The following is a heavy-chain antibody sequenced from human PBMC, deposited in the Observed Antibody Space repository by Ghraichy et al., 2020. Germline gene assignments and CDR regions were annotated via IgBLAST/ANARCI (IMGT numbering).Heavy chain of an antibody. Sequence: SDPLKGRFTISRDNSKNTLYLQMDSLRPEDTAMYHCARDNYHATFDVWGQGTMVTVSS. J-gene: IGHJ3*01. V-gene: IGHV3-30*03. D-gene: IGHD4-11*01. CDR3: ARDNYHATFDV.